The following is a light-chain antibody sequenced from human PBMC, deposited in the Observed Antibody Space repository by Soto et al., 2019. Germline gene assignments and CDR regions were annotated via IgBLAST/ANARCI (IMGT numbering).Light chain of an antibody. Sequence: SYELTQPPSVSAAPGQAASITCGGNNIGSKSVHWYQQKSGQAPVLVIYYDADRPSGIPERFSGSKSENTATLTISRVEAGDEADYYCQVWDSSSDLVIFGGGTKLTVL. V-gene: IGLV3-21*04. CDR2: YDA. CDR3: QVWDSSSDLVI. J-gene: IGLJ2*01. CDR1: NIGSKS.